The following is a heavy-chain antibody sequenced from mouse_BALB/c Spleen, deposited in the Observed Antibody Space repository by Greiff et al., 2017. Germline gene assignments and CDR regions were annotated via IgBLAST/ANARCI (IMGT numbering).Heavy chain of an antibody. CDR3: ARRYYGSSYFDY. D-gene: IGHD1-1*01. CDR1: GYTFTDYW. CDR2: IDTSDSYT. Sequence: QVQLQQPGAELVMPGASVKMSCKASGYTFTDYWMHWVKQRPGQGLEWIGAIDTSDSYTSYNQKFKGKATLTVDESSSTAYMQLSSLTSEDSAVYYCARRYYGSSYFDYWGQGTTRTVSS. V-gene: IGHV1-69*01. J-gene: IGHJ2*01.